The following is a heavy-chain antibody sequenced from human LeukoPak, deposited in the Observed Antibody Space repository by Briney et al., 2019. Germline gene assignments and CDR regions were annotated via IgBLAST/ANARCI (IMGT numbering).Heavy chain of an antibody. CDR2: IIPILGIT. J-gene: IGHJ6*02. V-gene: IGHV1-69*04. D-gene: IGHD6-13*01. CDR1: GGTFSSSA. CDR3: AEEPETRIAAAGTYPYGMDV. Sequence: GASVKVSCKGSGGTFSSSAINWVRQAPGQGLEWMGRIIPILGITNYAQGFQGRVTITADRSTSTAYMEVNRLRSEDTAAYYCAEEPETRIAAAGTYPYGMDVWGRGTTVAVSS.